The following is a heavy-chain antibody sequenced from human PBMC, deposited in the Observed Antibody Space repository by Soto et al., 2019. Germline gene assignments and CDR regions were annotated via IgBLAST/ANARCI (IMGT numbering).Heavy chain of an antibody. V-gene: IGHV1-18*01. Sequence: ASVKVSCKASGYTFTSYGISWVRQAPGQGLEWMGWISAYNGNTNYAQKLQGRVTMTTDTSTSTAYMELRSLRSDDTAAYYCARDGPSTRAARYYYDSSGYLYYVDYWGQGTLVTVSS. CDR2: ISAYNGNT. CDR3: ARDGPSTRAARYYYDSSGYLYYVDY. D-gene: IGHD3-22*01. CDR1: GYTFTSYG. J-gene: IGHJ4*02.